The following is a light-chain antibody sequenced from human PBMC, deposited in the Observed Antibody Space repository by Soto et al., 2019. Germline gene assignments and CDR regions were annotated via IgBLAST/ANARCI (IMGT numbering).Light chain of an antibody. Sequence: DIQMTQSPSTLSAFVGDRVTITCRASQSIGRWLAWYQQKPGKAPKLLIYDASSLESGVPSRFSGSGSGTAFTLTISSLQPDDFATYYCQQYNTYSPERTFGQGTKVEVK. CDR2: DAS. V-gene: IGKV1-5*01. J-gene: IGKJ1*01. CDR3: QQYNTYSPERT. CDR1: QSIGRW.